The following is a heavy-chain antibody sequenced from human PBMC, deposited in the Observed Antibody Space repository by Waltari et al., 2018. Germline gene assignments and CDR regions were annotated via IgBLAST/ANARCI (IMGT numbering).Heavy chain of an antibody. CDR1: GGSFSGYY. Sequence: QVQLQQWGAGLLKPSETLSLTCAVYGGSFSGYYWSWIRQPPGKGLEWIGEINHSGSTNYNPSLKSRVTISVDTSKNQFSLKLSAGTAADTAVYYCAREMATIRDYWGQGTLVTVSS. D-gene: IGHD5-12*01. CDR3: AREMATIRDY. V-gene: IGHV4-34*01. J-gene: IGHJ4*02. CDR2: INHSGST.